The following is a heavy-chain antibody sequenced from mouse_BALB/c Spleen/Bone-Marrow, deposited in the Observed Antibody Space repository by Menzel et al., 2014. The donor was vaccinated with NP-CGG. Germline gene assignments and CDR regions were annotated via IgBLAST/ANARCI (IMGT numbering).Heavy chain of an antibody. J-gene: IGHJ3*01. Sequence: VQLQHSRAELVKPGASVKLSCTASGFNIKDTYMHWVKQRPEQGLEWIGRIDPANGNTKYDPKFQGKATITADTSSNTAYLQLSSLTSEDTAVYYCASYYYGSSSFAYWGQGTLVTVSA. D-gene: IGHD1-1*01. V-gene: IGHV14-3*02. CDR3: ASYYYGSSSFAY. CDR1: GFNIKDTY. CDR2: IDPANGNT.